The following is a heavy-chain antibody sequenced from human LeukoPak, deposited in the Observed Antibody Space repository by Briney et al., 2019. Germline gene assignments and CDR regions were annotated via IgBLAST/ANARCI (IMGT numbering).Heavy chain of an antibody. Sequence: SETLSLTCTVSGGSISSYYWSWIRQPPGKGLEWIGYIYYSGSTNYNPSLKGRVTISVDTSRNQFSLRLSSVTAADTAVYHCARGMRYSESYVVEYWGLGTLVTVSS. V-gene: IGHV4-59*08. D-gene: IGHD1-26*01. J-gene: IGHJ4*02. CDR1: GGSISSYY. CDR3: ARGMRYSESYVVEY. CDR2: IYYSGST.